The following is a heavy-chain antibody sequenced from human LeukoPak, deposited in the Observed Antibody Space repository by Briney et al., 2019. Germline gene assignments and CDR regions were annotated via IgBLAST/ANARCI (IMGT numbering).Heavy chain of an antibody. V-gene: IGHV3-30*04. CDR3: ARDGANTYSSSWYYFDY. D-gene: IGHD6-13*01. CDR1: GFTFSSYA. J-gene: IGHJ4*02. Sequence: GGSLRLPCAASGFTFSSYAMHWVRQAPGKGLEWVAVISYDGSNKYYADSVKGRFTISRDNSKNTLYLQMNSLRAEDTAVYYCARDGANTYSSSWYYFDYWGQGTLVTVSS. CDR2: ISYDGSNK.